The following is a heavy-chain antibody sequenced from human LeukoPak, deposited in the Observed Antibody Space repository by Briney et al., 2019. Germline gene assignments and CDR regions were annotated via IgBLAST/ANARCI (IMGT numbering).Heavy chain of an antibody. V-gene: IGHV3-23*01. CDR3: ARGEVAVQYYFES. Sequence: GGSLRLSCAASGFTIINYAMSWVRQGPGKRLEWVCGLSTSPRYADSVRGRFTVSRDHSTNTLYLQMNRLRAEDTAVYYCARGEVAVQYYFESWGQGTLVTVSS. CDR2: LSTSPR. CDR1: GFTIINYA. J-gene: IGHJ4*02. D-gene: IGHD3-22*01.